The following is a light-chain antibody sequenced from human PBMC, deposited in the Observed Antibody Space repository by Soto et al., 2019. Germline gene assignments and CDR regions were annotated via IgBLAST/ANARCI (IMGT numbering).Light chain of an antibody. V-gene: IGLV2-14*01. CDR3: SSYTSRSTPV. CDR1: NSDVGTYKY. Sequence: QSVLTQPASVSGSPGQSITISCTGTNSDVGTYKYVSWYQQLPGKAPKLMIYEVSNRPSGVSNRFSGSKSGNTASLTISELQAEDEADYYCSSYTSRSTPVFGGGTKVTVL. CDR2: EVS. J-gene: IGLJ2*01.